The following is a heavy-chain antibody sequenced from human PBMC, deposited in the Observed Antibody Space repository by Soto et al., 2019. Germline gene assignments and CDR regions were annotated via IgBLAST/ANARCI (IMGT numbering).Heavy chain of an antibody. CDR2: IIPIFGTA. CDR1: GGTFSSYA. Sequence: RASVKVSCKASGGTFSSYAISWVRQAPGQGLEWMGGIIPIFGTANYAQKFQGRVTITADESTSTAYMELSSLRSEDTAVYYCARDLEGDSSGWASLDYWGQGTLVTVSS. J-gene: IGHJ4*02. V-gene: IGHV1-69*13. CDR3: ARDLEGDSSGWASLDY. D-gene: IGHD6-19*01.